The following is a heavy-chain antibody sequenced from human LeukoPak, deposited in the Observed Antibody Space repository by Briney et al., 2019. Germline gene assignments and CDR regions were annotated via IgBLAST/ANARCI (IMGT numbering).Heavy chain of an antibody. Sequence: GGSLRLSCTPSGTASGFTFSNAWMNWVRQAPGKGLEWVGRIKSKTDGGTTDYAAPVKGRFTISRDDSKNTLYLQMNSLKTEDTAVYYCTTRYDFWSGYLFDYWGQGTLVTVSS. V-gene: IGHV3-15*07. J-gene: IGHJ4*02. CDR1: GFTFSNAW. D-gene: IGHD3-3*01. CDR3: TTRYDFWSGYLFDY. CDR2: IKSKTDGGTT.